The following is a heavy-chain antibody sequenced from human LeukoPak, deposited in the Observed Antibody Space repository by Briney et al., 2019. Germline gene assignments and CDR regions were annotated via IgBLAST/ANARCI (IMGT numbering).Heavy chain of an antibody. J-gene: IGHJ5*02. V-gene: IGHV3-21*01. CDR1: VFSFNTYS. CDR2: ISRTSEST. CDR3: ARGATDITRWFDP. Sequence: PGGSLRLSCAASVFSFNTYSMTWVRQAPGKGLEWVSIISRTSESTFYADSVKGRFTISRDNAKNSLYLQMNGLRADDTATYYCARGATDITRWFDPWGQGTLVTVSS. D-gene: IGHD3-3*01.